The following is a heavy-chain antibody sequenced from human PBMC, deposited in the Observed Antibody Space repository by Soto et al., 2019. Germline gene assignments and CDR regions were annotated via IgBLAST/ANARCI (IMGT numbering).Heavy chain of an antibody. D-gene: IGHD3-22*01. J-gene: IGHJ4*02. Sequence: LRLSCAASGFTFSSYAMHWVRQAPGKGLEWVAVISYDGSNKYYADSVKGRFTISRDNSKNTLYLQMNSLRAEDTAVYYCARECTGSGYYYSFDYPGQGPLVTVSS. CDR1: GFTFSSYA. CDR3: ARECTGSGYYYSFDY. CDR2: ISYDGSNK. V-gene: IGHV3-30-3*01.